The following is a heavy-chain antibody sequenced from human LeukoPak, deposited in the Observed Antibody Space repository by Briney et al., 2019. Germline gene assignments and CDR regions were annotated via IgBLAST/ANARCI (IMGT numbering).Heavy chain of an antibody. CDR1: GFTFGDYA. Sequence: GGSLRLSCTASGFTFGDYAMSWVRQAPGKGLEWVGFIRSKAYGGTTEYAASVKGRFTISRDDSKSIAYLQMNSLKTEDTAVYYCTSRWGYMDVWGKGTTVTVSS. V-gene: IGHV3-49*04. J-gene: IGHJ6*03. CDR3: TSRWGYMDV. D-gene: IGHD4-23*01. CDR2: IRSKAYGGTT.